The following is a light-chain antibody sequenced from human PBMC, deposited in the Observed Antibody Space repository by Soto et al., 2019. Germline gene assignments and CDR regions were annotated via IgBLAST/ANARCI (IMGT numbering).Light chain of an antibody. J-gene: IGKJ2*01. Sequence: EIVLTQSPATLSFSPGERATLSCRASQSVSSYLAWYQQKPGQAPRLLIYDASGRATGIPARFSGSGSGTDFTLTISSLEPEDFAVYYCQQRSNLMYTFGQGTKLEIK. V-gene: IGKV3-11*01. CDR2: DAS. CDR3: QQRSNLMYT. CDR1: QSVSSY.